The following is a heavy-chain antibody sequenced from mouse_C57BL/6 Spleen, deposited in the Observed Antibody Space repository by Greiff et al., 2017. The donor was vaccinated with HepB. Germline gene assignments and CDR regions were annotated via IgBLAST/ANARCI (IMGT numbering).Heavy chain of an antibody. Sequence: QVQLQQPGAELVRPGSSVKLSCKASGYTFTSYWMHWVKQRPIQGLEWIGNIDPSDSETHYNQKFKDKATLTVDKSSSTAYMQLSSLTSEDSAVYYCAREDYYGSSLYAMDYWGQGTSVTVSS. CDR2: IDPSDSET. CDR3: AREDYYGSSLYAMDY. V-gene: IGHV1-52*01. CDR1: GYTFTSYW. D-gene: IGHD1-1*01. J-gene: IGHJ4*01.